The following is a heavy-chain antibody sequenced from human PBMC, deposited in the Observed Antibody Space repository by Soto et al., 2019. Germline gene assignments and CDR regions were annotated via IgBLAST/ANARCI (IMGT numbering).Heavy chain of an antibody. J-gene: IGHJ5*02. CDR2: TYFMSRWYN. D-gene: IGHD3-10*01. CDR1: GDSLSSNSAA. Sequence: PSQTLSLTCAISGDSLSSNSAAWNWIRQSPSRGLEWLGRTYFMSRWYNDYAVSVKSRTTINPDTSKNQFSLQLNSVTPEDTAVYYCAFSIGSQGEFDPWGQGTLVTVSS. CDR3: AFSIGSQGEFDP. V-gene: IGHV6-1*01.